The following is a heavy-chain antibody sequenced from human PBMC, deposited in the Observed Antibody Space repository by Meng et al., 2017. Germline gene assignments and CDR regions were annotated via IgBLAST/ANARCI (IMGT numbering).Heavy chain of an antibody. CDR3: ARGSAARPPYYFDY. J-gene: IGHJ4*02. CDR1: RCSIIGYY. D-gene: IGHD6-6*01. V-gene: IGHV4-34*01. Sequence: LCEPARSISLTCAFHRCSIIGYYLSWLRQPPVNGLGWIGKINHSASTNYNPSLKSLVTISVDTSKNQFSLKLISVTAADTAVYYCARGSAARPPYYFDYWGQGTLVTVSS. CDR2: INHSAST.